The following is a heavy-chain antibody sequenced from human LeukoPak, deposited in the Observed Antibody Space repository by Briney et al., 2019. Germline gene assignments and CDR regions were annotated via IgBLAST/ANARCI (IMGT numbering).Heavy chain of an antibody. J-gene: IGHJ5*02. Sequence: GGSLRPSCAASGFTFSSYAMCWVRQAPGKGLEWVSAISGSGGSTYYADSVKGRFTISRDNSKNTLYLQMNSLRAEDTAVYYCARLVGVVVVAATRFRFDPWGQGTLVTVSS. V-gene: IGHV3-23*01. CDR1: GFTFSSYA. CDR2: ISGSGGST. CDR3: ARLVGVVVVAATRFRFDP. D-gene: IGHD2-15*01.